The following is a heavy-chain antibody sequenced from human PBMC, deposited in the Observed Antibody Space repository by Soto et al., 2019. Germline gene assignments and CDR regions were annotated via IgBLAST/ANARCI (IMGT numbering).Heavy chain of an antibody. V-gene: IGHV4-59*08. Sequence: QVQLQESGPGLVKPSETLSLTCTVSGDSMSNMYWNWIRQPPGKGLEWLGYIFYRGPTNYNPSLKTQVTISEDTSKNQFSLTLTSVIAADAAVYYCARATPRFGGFDLWGQGTMVTVSP. J-gene: IGHJ3*01. D-gene: IGHD3-10*01. CDR2: IFYRGPT. CDR1: GDSMSNMY. CDR3: ARATPRFGGFDL.